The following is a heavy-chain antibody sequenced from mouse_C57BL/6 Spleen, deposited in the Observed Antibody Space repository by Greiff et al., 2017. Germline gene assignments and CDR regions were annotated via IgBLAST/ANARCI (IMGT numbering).Heavy chain of an antibody. CDR1: GYSFTGYY. J-gene: IGHJ4*01. V-gene: IGHV1-42*01. CDR2: INPSTGGT. Sequence: EVQLQQSGAELARPGASVKLSCKASGYSFTGYYMNWVKQSPEKSLEWIGEINPSTGGTTYNQKFKAKATLTVDKSSSTAYMQLKSLTSEDSAVYYCARPYDAMDYWGQGTSVTVSS. CDR3: ARPYDAMDY.